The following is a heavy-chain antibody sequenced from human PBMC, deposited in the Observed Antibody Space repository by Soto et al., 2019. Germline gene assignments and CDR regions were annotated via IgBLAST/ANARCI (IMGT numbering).Heavy chain of an antibody. CDR3: ATEPIYYNDGSGYYPLGP. Sequence: QVQLVQSGAEVKKPGASVKVSCKASGYSFATYGFSWVRQAPGQGLECVGWISAHNGDTHYSQKFQGRVTLTTDTSTNTGYLELRSLTSDATAVYFCATEPIYYNDGSGYYPLGPWGQGTLVTVSS. D-gene: IGHD3-22*01. V-gene: IGHV1-18*04. CDR1: GYSFATYG. J-gene: IGHJ5*02. CDR2: ISAHNGDT.